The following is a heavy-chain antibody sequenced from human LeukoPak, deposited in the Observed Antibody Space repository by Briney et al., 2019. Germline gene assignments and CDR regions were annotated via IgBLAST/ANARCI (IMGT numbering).Heavy chain of an antibody. Sequence: ASVKVSCKASGYTFTGYYMHWVRQAPGQGLEWMGWINPNSGGTNYAQRFQGRVTMTRDTSISTAYMELSRLRSEDTAVYYCARVLWFGELYLWGQGTLVTVSS. V-gene: IGHV1-2*02. J-gene: IGHJ4*02. CDR2: INPNSGGT. D-gene: IGHD3-10*01. CDR3: ARVLWFGELYL. CDR1: GYTFTGYY.